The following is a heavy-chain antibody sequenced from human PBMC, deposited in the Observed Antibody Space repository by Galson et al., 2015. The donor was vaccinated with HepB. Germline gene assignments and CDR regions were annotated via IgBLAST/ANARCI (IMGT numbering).Heavy chain of an antibody. J-gene: IGHJ4*02. CDR2: ISPYNANT. Sequence: SVKVSCKASGYTFGDSGIIWVRQAPGQGLEWMGWISPYNANTNYAQKFRGRVTLTTVTSTTTAYMELRSLRSDDTAIYYCAREGSYCIGDACYYYVDYWGQGSLVTVSS. V-gene: IGHV1-18*01. CDR1: GYTFGDSG. D-gene: IGHD2-15*01. CDR3: AREGSYCIGDACYYYVDY.